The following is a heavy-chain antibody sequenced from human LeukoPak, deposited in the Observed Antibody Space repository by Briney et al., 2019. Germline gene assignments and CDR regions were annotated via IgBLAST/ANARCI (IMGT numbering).Heavy chain of an antibody. J-gene: IGHJ6*02. D-gene: IGHD3-3*01. CDR3: ASTPYYDFWSTTEKNYYYYYGMDV. Sequence: SVKVSCKASGGTFSSYAISWVRQAPGQGLEWMGGIIPIFGAANYAQKFQGRVTITADESTSTAYMELSSLRSEDTAVYYCASTPYYDFWSTTEKNYYYYYGMDVWGQGTTVTVSS. CDR2: IIPIFGAA. CDR1: GGTFSSYA. V-gene: IGHV1-69*13.